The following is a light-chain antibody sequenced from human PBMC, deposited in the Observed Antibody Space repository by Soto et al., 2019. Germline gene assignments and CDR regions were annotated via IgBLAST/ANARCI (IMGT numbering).Light chain of an antibody. CDR2: KAS. Sequence: DIQMTQSPCTPSASVGDRVTITCPASQSISSWLAWYQQKPGKAPKLLIYKASSLESGVPSRFSGSGSGTEFTLTISSLQPDDFATYYCQQYNSYPWTFGQGTKVDIK. J-gene: IGKJ1*01. CDR3: QQYNSYPWT. V-gene: IGKV1-5*03. CDR1: QSISSW.